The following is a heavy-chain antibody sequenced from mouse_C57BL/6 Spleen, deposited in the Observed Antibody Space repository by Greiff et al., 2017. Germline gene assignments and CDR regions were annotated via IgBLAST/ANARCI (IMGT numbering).Heavy chain of an antibody. CDR1: GYAFSSYW. J-gene: IGHJ2*01. CDR2: IYPGDGDT. V-gene: IGHV1-80*01. D-gene: IGHD2-3*01. Sequence: VKLMESGAELVKPGASVKISCKASGYAFSSYWMNWVKQRPGKGLEWIGQIYPGDGDTNYNGKFKGKATLTADKSSSTAYMQLSSLTSEDSAVYFCAREGIYDGYYFDYWGQGTTLTVSS. CDR3: AREGIYDGYYFDY.